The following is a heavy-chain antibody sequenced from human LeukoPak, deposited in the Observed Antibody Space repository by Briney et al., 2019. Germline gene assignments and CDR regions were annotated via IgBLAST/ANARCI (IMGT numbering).Heavy chain of an antibody. D-gene: IGHD6-13*01. V-gene: IGHV4-38-2*02. Sequence: SETLSLTCTVSGYSISSGYYWGWLRQPPGKGLEWIGNIYHSGSTYYNPSLKSLVTISIDTSKNQFSLKLSSVTAADTAIYYCARAYSSSWYLNWFDPWGQGTLVTVSS. J-gene: IGHJ5*02. CDR3: ARAYSSSWYLNWFDP. CDR2: IYHSGST. CDR1: GYSISSGYY.